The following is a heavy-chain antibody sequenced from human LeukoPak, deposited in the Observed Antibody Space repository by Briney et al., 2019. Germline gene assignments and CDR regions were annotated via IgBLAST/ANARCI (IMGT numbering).Heavy chain of an antibody. V-gene: IGHV3-23*01. J-gene: IGHJ4*01. CDR3: AKSLYSNTWFYSDY. CDR2: VSSIGHNT. D-gene: IGHD6-13*01. Sequence: GGSLRLSCAASGFSFSSFAMSWVRRAPGKGLEWVSGVSSIGHNTYYADSVKGRFTISRDNSRNTLFLQVDSLRAEDTAIYYCAKSLYSNTWFYSDYWGQGTLVTVSS. CDR1: GFSFSSFA.